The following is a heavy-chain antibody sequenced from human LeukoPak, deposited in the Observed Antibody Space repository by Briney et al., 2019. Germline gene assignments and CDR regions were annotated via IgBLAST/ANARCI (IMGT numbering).Heavy chain of an antibody. J-gene: IGHJ6*02. CDR1: GYGFSTDC. Sequence: GESLKISCKGSGYGFSTDCAGGVRQMPGKGLDWMGIIFPSDSDTIYSPAFQGQVTISADKPTSTAYLQWSSLKAPDTGLSYCARLYHYAMDVWGQGTTVTVSS. CDR3: ARLYHYAMDV. CDR2: IFPSDSDT. V-gene: IGHV5-51*01.